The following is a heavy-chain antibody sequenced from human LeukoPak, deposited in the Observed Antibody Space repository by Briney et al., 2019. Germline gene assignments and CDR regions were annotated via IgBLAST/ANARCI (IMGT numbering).Heavy chain of an antibody. CDR1: GFTLSTHA. V-gene: IGHV3-23*01. CDR2: IRVTGGST. CDR3: ASRDPCSGSNCYGLGY. Sequence: PGGSLRLSCVASGFTLSTHAMTWVRRAPGKGLAWISTIRVTGGSTYYADSVKGMFTISRDNSKNTLYLQMTSLRAEDTAVYYCASRDPCSGSNCYGLGYGSQATLVTVSS. D-gene: IGHD2-15*01. J-gene: IGHJ4*02.